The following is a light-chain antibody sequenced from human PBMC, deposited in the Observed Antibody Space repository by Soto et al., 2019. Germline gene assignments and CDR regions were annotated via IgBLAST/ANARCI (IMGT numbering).Light chain of an antibody. CDR1: QSVLYSSNNKNY. V-gene: IGKV4-1*01. J-gene: IGKJ1*01. Sequence: DIVMTQSPDSLVVSLGERATINYKSSQSVLYSSNNKNYLAWYQQKPGQPPKLLIYRASTRESGVPDRFSGSGSGTDFTLTISSLQAEDVAVYYCQQYYSTPWTFGQGTKVEIK. CDR2: RAS. CDR3: QQYYSTPWT.